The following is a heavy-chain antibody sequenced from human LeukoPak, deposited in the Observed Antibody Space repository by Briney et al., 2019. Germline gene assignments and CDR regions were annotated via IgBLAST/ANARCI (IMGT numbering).Heavy chain of an antibody. D-gene: IGHD2-2*01. CDR2: IRTSGSDI. CDR3: AKDSESRYCSSTSCPNWFDP. V-gene: IGHV3-21*06. CDR1: GFNFRVYT. Sequence: PGGSLRLSCAASGFNFRVYTMNWVRQAPGKGLEWVSSIRTSGSDIYYADSVKGRFTISRDNADNSLYLQMNRLRADDTAVYYCAKDSESRYCSSTSCPNWFDPWGQGTLVTVSS. J-gene: IGHJ5*02.